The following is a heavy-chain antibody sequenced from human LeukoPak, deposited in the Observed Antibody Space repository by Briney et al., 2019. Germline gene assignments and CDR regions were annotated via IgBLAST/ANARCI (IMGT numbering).Heavy chain of an antibody. J-gene: IGHJ4*02. CDR3: ARRAGAHSHPYDY. CDR2: IYSDNT. V-gene: IGHV3-53*01. Sequence: GGSLRLSCTVSGFTVSSNSMSWVRQAPGKGLEWVSFIYSDNTHYSDSVKGRFTISRDNSKHTLYLQMNNLSAEHTAVYYCARRAGAHSHPYDYWGQGTLVTVSS. CDR1: GFTVSSNS. D-gene: IGHD4/OR15-4a*01.